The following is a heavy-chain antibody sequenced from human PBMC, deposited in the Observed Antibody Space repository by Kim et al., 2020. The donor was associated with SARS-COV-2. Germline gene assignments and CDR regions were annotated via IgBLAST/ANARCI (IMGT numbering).Heavy chain of an antibody. V-gene: IGHV3-11*04. D-gene: IGHD5-18*01. CDR3: ARETGYSYANDAFDI. J-gene: IGHJ3*02. Sequence: ASAKGRFTISRENAKNSLYLQMNSLRAEETAVYYCARETGYSYANDAFDIWGQGTMVTVSS.